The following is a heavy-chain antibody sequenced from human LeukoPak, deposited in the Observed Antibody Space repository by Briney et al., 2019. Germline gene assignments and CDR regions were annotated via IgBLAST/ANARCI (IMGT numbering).Heavy chain of an antibody. D-gene: IGHD5-18*01. CDR3: ARGTAMVTRSFDI. J-gene: IGHJ3*02. V-gene: IGHV1-69*13. CDR1: GGTFSSYA. Sequence: ASVKVSCKASGGTFSSYAISWVRQAPGQGLEWMGGIIPIFGTANYAQKFQGRVTITADESTSTAYMELSSLRSEDTAVYYCARGTAMVTRSFDIWGQGTMVTVSS. CDR2: IIPIFGTA.